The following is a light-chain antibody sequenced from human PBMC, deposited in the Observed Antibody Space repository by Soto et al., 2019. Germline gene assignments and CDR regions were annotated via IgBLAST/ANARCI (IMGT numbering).Light chain of an antibody. Sequence: DIQMTQSPSTLSASVGDRVTITCRASQSISNWLAWYQQKPGKPPKLLIYRASSLQSGVPSRFSGSGSGTEFTLTISSLQPDDFAAYYCQQYDTYSWTFGQGIKVEIK. CDR3: QQYDTYSWT. V-gene: IGKV1-5*03. J-gene: IGKJ1*01. CDR2: RAS. CDR1: QSISNW.